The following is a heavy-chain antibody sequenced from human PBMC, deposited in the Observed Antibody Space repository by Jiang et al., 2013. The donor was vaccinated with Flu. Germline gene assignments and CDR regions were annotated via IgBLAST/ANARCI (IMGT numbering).Heavy chain of an antibody. D-gene: IGHD1-1*01. CDR1: GYTFTSYY. CDR3: ARVATPTRRQQEAKNWFDP. CDR2: INPSGGST. Sequence: KKPGASVKVSCKASGYTFTSYYMHWVRQAPGQGLEWMGIINPSGGSTSYAQKFQGRVTMTRDTSTSTVYMELSSLRSEDTAVYYCARVATPTRRQQEAKNWFDPWGQGTLVTVSS. V-gene: IGHV1-46*01. J-gene: IGHJ5*02.